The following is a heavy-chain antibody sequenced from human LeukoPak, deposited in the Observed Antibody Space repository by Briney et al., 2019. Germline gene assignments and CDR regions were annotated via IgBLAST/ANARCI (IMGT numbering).Heavy chain of an antibody. CDR1: GGSISSYD. J-gene: IGHJ1*01. CDR3: ARDSGGAGYFQH. CDR2: IYYSGST. D-gene: IGHD3-16*01. Sequence: SETLSLTCTVSGGSISSYDWSWIRQPPGKGLEWIGYIYYSGSTNYNPSLKSRVTISVDTSKNQFSLKLSSVTAANTAVYYCARDSGGAGYFQHWGQGTLVTVSS. V-gene: IGHV4-59*01.